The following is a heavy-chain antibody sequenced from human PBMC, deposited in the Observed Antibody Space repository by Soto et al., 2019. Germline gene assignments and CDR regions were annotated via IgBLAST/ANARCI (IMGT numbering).Heavy chain of an antibody. CDR3: ANVWRGYSSGPFDY. V-gene: IGHV3-23*01. Sequence: GGSLRLSCAASGFTFSSYAMSWVRQAPGKGLEWVSAISGSGGSTYYADSVKGRFTISRDNSKNTLYLQMNSLRAEDTAVYYCANVWRGYSSGPFDYWGQGTLVTVSS. CDR2: ISGSGGST. CDR1: GFTFSSYA. D-gene: IGHD6-19*01. J-gene: IGHJ4*02.